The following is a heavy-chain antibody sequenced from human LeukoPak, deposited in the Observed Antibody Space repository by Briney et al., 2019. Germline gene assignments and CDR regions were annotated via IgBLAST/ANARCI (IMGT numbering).Heavy chain of an antibody. Sequence: GGSLRLSCAASGFTVSSNYMSWVRQAPGKGLEWVSVMYSGGSTYYADSVKGRFTISRDNSKNTLYLQMNSLRAEDTAVYYCASSGYSYGYYFDYWGQGTLVTVSS. D-gene: IGHD5-18*01. CDR2: MYSGGST. CDR1: GFTVSSNY. V-gene: IGHV3-53*01. CDR3: ASSGYSYGYYFDY. J-gene: IGHJ4*02.